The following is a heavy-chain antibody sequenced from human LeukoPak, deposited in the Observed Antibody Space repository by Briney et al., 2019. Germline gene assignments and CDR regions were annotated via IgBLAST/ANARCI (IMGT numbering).Heavy chain of an antibody. J-gene: IGHJ4*02. D-gene: IGHD1-1*01. V-gene: IGHV3-20*04. Sequence: GGSLRLSCAASGFTFDGYGMSWVRHAPGKGLEWVSGINWNGGSTGYADSVKGRFTISRDNAKNSLYLQMNSLRAEDTALYYCARDMETYYFDYWGQGTLVTVSS. CDR3: ARDMETYYFDY. CDR2: INWNGGST. CDR1: GFTFDGYG.